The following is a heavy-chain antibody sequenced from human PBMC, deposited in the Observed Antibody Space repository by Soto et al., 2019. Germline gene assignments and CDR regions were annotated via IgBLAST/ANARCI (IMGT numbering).Heavy chain of an antibody. CDR1: GGSVSSGSYY. CDR2: IYYSGST. CDR3: ARWGVRYVFDP. J-gene: IGHJ5*02. Sequence: QVQLQESGPGLVKPSETLSLTCTVSGGSVSSGSYYWSWIRQPPGKGLEWIGYIYYSGSTNYNPSLKSRVAISVDTSKNQFSLKMSSVTAADTAVYYCARWGVRYVFDPWGQGTLVTVSS. D-gene: IGHD3-16*01. V-gene: IGHV4-61*01.